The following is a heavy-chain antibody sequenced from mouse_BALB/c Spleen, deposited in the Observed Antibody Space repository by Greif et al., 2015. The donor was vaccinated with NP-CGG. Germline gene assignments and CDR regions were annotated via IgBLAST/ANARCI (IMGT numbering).Heavy chain of an antibody. V-gene: IGHV5-17*02. J-gene: IGHJ4*01. D-gene: IGHD2-1*01. CDR1: GFTFRSFG. CDR3: ARYGNYAMDY. Sequence: EVKLVESGGGLVQPGGSRKLSCAASGFTFRSFGMHRVRQAPEKGLEWVAYISSGSSTIYHADTVKGRFTISRDNPKNTLFLQMTSLRSEDTAMYYCARYGNYAMDYWGQGTSVTVSS. CDR2: ISSGSSTI.